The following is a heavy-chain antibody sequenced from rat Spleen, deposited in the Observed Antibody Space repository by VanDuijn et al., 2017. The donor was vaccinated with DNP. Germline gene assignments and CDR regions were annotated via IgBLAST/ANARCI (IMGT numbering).Heavy chain of an antibody. CDR3: ARQRVMYTTATGFAY. CDR1: GFIFSDFY. V-gene: IGHV5-22*01. D-gene: IGHD1-6*01. CDR2: INYAGTNT. J-gene: IGHJ3*01. Sequence: EVQLVESGGGFVQPGRSLKLSCEVSGFIFSDFYMAWVRQAPKKGLEWVASINYAGTNTYYGDSVQGRFTISRDKAKSTLYLQMNSLRSEDTATYYCARQRVMYTTATGFAYWGQGTLVTVSS.